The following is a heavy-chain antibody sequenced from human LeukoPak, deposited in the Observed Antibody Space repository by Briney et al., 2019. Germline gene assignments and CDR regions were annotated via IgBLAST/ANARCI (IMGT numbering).Heavy chain of an antibody. CDR2: IRSKAHSYAT. J-gene: IGHJ4*02. D-gene: IGHD3-10*01. CDR3: AYGSGSYYNEYYFDY. Sequence: RRTPRLSCAPPTVAFSSSAMHWAPHAPGQEHERVGRIRSKAHSYATAYAASVNGSFTISRDDSKNTAYLQMNSLKTEDTAVYYCAYGSGSYYNEYYFDYWGQGTLVTVSS. V-gene: IGHV3-73*01. CDR1: TVAFSSSA.